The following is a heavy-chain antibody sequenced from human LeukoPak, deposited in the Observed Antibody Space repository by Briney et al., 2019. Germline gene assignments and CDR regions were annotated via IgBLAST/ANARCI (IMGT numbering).Heavy chain of an antibody. CDR2: ISSSGSTI. J-gene: IGHJ4*02. D-gene: IGHD6-19*01. Sequence: GGSLRLSCAASGFTFSSYEMNWVRQAPGKGLEWVSYISSSGSTIYYADSVKGRFTISRDNAKNSLYLQMNSLRAEDTAVYYCASGCSSGWFFLDYWGQGTLVTVSS. CDR1: GFTFSSYE. V-gene: IGHV3-48*03. CDR3: ASGCSSGWFFLDY.